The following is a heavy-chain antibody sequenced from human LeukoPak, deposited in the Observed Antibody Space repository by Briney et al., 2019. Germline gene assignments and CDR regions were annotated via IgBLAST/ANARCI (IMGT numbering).Heavy chain of an antibody. V-gene: IGHV3-48*02. CDR2: ISSRSSNI. CDR3: ARIPGGYYYGMDV. CDR1: GFTFSSFA. D-gene: IGHD3-16*01. Sequence: GGSLRLSCAASGFTFSSFAMNWVRQAPGKGLEWVSYISSRSSNIYYADSVKGRFTISRDNAKNSLYLQMNSLRDEDTAVYYCARIPGGYYYGMDVWGQGTTVTVSS. J-gene: IGHJ6*02.